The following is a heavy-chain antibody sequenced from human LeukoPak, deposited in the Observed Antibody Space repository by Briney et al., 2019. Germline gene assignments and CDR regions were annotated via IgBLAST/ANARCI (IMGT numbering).Heavy chain of an antibody. Sequence: GASVKVSCKASGYTFTSYDINWVRQATGQGLEWMGWMNPNSGNTGYAQKFQGRDTMTRNTSISTAYMELSSLRSEDTAVYYCAREWMTYYYDSSGYSPCDYWGQGTLVTVSS. CDR3: AREWMTYYYDSSGYSPCDY. J-gene: IGHJ4*02. D-gene: IGHD3-22*01. CDR2: MNPNSGNT. V-gene: IGHV1-8*01. CDR1: GYTFTSYD.